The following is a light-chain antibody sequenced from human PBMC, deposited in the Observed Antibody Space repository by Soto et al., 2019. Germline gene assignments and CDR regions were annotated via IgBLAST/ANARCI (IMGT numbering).Light chain of an antibody. CDR2: GAS. CDR3: HQDFDLPLT. J-gene: IGKJ4*01. CDR1: QSLSNTY. Sequence: EIVMTQSPVTLSLSPGDRATLSCRASQSLSNTYISWYQQKPGQAPRLLIYGASSRATGIPARFSGSGSGTDITFTISSLQPEDFALYYCHQDFDLPLTFGGGTKVEIK. V-gene: IGKV3D-7*01.